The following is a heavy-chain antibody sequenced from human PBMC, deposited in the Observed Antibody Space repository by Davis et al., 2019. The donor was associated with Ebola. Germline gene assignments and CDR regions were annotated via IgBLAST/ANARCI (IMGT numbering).Heavy chain of an antibody. Sequence: SLKISCSASGFTFSSYAMHWVRQAPGKGLEWVSGINWDSGNVAYAGSVKGRFTISRDNAKNSLYLQMNSLRAEDTALYYCAARRNYYDSSGYYYFDYWGQGTLVTVSS. V-gene: IGHV3-9*01. D-gene: IGHD3-22*01. CDR1: GFTFSSYA. CDR3: AARRNYYDSSGYYYFDY. CDR2: INWDSGNV. J-gene: IGHJ4*02.